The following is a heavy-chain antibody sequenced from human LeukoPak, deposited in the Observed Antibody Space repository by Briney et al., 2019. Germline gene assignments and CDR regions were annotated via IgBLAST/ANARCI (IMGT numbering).Heavy chain of an antibody. CDR1: GFTFSTYG. J-gene: IGHJ4*02. CDR2: IWYDGSNK. CDR3: AKDLRSYYYDSSGDPSFYFDY. V-gene: IGHV3-33*06. Sequence: GGSLRLSCAASGFTFSTYGMHWVRQAPGKGLEWVTVIWYDGSNKYYADSVKGRFTISRDNSKNTLYLQMNSLRAGDTAVYYCAKDLRSYYYDSSGDPSFYFDYWGQGTLVTVSS. D-gene: IGHD3-22*01.